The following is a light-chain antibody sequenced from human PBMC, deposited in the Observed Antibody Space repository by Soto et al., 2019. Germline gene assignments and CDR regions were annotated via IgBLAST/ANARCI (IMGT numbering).Light chain of an antibody. Sequence: VLTQSPATLSLSRGESATLSGRASQSVGGSLAWYQQKPGQAPRLVIYDTSKRATGIPARFSGSGSGTDFTLTISGLEPEDFAVYYCQHRRSWPISFGGGAKVDIK. CDR1: QSVGGS. CDR3: QHRRSWPIS. V-gene: IGKV3-11*01. CDR2: DTS. J-gene: IGKJ4*01.